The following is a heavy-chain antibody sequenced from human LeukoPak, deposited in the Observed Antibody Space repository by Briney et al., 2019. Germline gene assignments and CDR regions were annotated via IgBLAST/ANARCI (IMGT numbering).Heavy chain of an antibody. CDR1: GYTYTGYY. J-gene: IGHJ4*02. CDR3: ARSREPPQYGSGSHYYFDY. Sequence: ASVTVSCKASGYTYTGYYMHWVRQAPGQGLEWMGWINPSSGGTNYAQKFQGRVTMTRDTSISTAYMELSRLRSDDTAVYYCARSREPPQYGSGSHYYFDYWGQGTLVTVS. CDR2: INPSSGGT. V-gene: IGHV1-2*02. D-gene: IGHD3-10*01.